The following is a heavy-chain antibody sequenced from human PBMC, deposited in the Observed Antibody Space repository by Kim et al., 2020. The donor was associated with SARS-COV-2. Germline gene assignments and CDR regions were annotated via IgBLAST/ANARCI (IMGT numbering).Heavy chain of an antibody. CDR1: GFTFRSYA. Sequence: GGSLRLSCAASGFTFRSYAMSWVRQAPGKGLEWVSVISDSGGGTYFADSVKGRFTISRDNSKNTLYLQMNSLRAEDTAVYYCVKLFSSSWYKGFDPWGQGTLVTLPS. D-gene: IGHD6-13*01. V-gene: IGHV3-23*01. J-gene: IGHJ5*02. CDR2: ISDSGGGT. CDR3: VKLFSSSWYKGFDP.